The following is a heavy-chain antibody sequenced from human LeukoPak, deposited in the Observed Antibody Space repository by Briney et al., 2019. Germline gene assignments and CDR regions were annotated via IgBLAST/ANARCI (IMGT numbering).Heavy chain of an antibody. CDR1: GFTFSSYE. CDR3: ASAGWFGEGYFDY. CDR2: ISSSGSTI. J-gene: IGHJ4*02. V-gene: IGHV3-48*03. D-gene: IGHD3-10*01. Sequence: PGGSLRLSCAASGFTFSSYEMNWVRQAPGKGLEWVSYISSSGSTIYYADSVKGRFTISRDNAKNSLYLQMSSLRAEDTAVYYCASAGWFGEGYFDYWGQGTLVTVSS.